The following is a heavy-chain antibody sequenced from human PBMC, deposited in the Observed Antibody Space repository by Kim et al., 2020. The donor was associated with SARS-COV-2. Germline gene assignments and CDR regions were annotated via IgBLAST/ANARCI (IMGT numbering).Heavy chain of an antibody. D-gene: IGHD3-10*01. CDR2: INHSGST. Sequence: SETLSLTCAVYGGSFSGYYWSWIRQPPGKGLEWIGEINHSGSTNYNPSLKSRVTISVDTSKNQFSLKLSSVTAADTAVYYCARGVSSRGVIITGLYYYYMDVWGKGTTVTVSS. CDR1: GGSFSGYY. CDR3: ARGVSSRGVIITGLYYYYMDV. J-gene: IGHJ6*03. V-gene: IGHV4-34*01.